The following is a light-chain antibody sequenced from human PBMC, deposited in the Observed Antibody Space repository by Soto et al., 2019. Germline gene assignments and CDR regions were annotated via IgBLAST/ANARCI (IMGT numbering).Light chain of an antibody. CDR2: GAS. Sequence: VLTQYQGTLSLSPGERATLSCRASQSVSSNLAWYQQEPGQAPRLLIYGASTMATGIPARFSGSGSGTEFTLTISSLQSEDFAVYYCQQYNNWPLTFGGGTKVDI. V-gene: IGKV3-15*01. CDR3: QQYNNWPLT. CDR1: QSVSSN. J-gene: IGKJ4*01.